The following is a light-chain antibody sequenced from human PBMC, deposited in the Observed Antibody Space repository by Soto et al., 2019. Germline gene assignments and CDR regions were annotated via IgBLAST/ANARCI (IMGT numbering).Light chain of an antibody. CDR2: GTS. V-gene: IGKV3-20*01. Sequence: EIVLTQSPGTLSLSPGERATLSCRASQSLSSSYLAWYQQRPGQAPRLLIFGTSSRATGIPDRFSGSESGTEFTLPISRLEPEDFAVYYCQQYGTSPYTFGQGTKLEIK. CDR1: QSLSSSY. J-gene: IGKJ2*01. CDR3: QQYGTSPYT.